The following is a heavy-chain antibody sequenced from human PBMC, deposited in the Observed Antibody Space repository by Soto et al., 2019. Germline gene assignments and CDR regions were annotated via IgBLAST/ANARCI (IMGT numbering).Heavy chain of an antibody. CDR3: ARSCDNYNVLDY. D-gene: IGHD3-10*02. V-gene: IGHV3-11*06. Sequence: QVQLVESGGGLVKPGGSLRLSCAASGFTVSDYYMSWIRQAPGKGLEWLSYSSNSGTYTRYADSVKGRFSISRDNAKNSLYLQINSLRGEDSATYYCARSCDNYNVLDYWGQGTPVTVSS. CDR1: GFTVSDYY. J-gene: IGHJ4*02. CDR2: SSNSGTYT.